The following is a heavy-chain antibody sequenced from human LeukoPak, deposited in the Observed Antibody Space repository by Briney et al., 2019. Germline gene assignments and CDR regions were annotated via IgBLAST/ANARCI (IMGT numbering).Heavy chain of an antibody. Sequence: SGPVLVKPTETLTLTCTVSGFSLSNARMGVSWIRQPPGEALEWLAHIFSNDEKSYRTPLKSRLTISKDTSKSQVVLTVANMDPVDTATYYCARSTDTAMATFDYWGQGTLVTVSS. D-gene: IGHD5-18*01. J-gene: IGHJ4*02. CDR3: ARSTDTAMATFDY. V-gene: IGHV2-26*01. CDR1: GFSLSNARMG. CDR2: IFSNDEK.